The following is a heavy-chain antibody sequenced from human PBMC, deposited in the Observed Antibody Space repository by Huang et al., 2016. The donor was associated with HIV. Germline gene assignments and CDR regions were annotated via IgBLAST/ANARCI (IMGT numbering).Heavy chain of an antibody. CDR2: IYHGDSDT. J-gene: IGHJ4*02. V-gene: IGHV5-51*01. D-gene: IGHD1-1*01. Sequence: EVQLVQSGAEAKKPGESLKISCKGSGYSFTSYWIGWVRQMPGKCLEWMRIIYHGDSDTRYSPAFQGQVTISADKSTSTAYLQWSSLKASDTAMYYCARLSTTWYFDYWGQGTLVTVSS. CDR1: GYSFTSYW. CDR3: ARLSTTWYFDY.